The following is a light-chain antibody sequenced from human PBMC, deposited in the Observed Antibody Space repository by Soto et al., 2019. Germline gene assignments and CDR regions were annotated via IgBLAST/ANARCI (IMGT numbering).Light chain of an antibody. CDR2: GVS. CDR1: NSDVGGYNY. V-gene: IGLV2-8*01. J-gene: IGLJ1*01. CDR3: SSYAGSSSFDV. Sequence: QSALTQPPSASGSPGQSVTISCTGTNSDVGGYNYVSWYQQHPGKAPKLMIYGVSKRPSGVPDRFSGYKSGNTASLTVSGLQAEDEADYYCSSYAGSSSFDVFGTGTKVTVL.